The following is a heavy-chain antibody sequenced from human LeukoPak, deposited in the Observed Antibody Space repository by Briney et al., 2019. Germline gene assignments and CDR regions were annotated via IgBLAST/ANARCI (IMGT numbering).Heavy chain of an antibody. CDR3: AKRGPRPGRWSDAFNI. Sequence: GGTLRLSCAASGFTFSNYDMNWVRQAPGKGLEWVSAISGSGGSTYYADSVKGRFTISRDNSKNTLYLQMNSLRAEDTAVYYCAKRGPRPGRWSDAFNIWGQGTMVTVSS. CDR2: ISGSGGST. J-gene: IGHJ3*02. CDR1: GFTFSNYD. D-gene: IGHD4-23*01. V-gene: IGHV3-23*01.